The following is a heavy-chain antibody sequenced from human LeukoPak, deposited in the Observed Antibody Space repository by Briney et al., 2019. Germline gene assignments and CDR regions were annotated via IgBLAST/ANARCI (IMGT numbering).Heavy chain of an antibody. V-gene: IGHV1-2*02. CDR2: INPNSGGT. Sequence: ASVKVSCKPSGYTFTGYFIHWVRQAPGQGLEWMGWINPNSGGTNYAQKFQSRVTMTRDTSINTAYMDLSRLRSNDTAVYYCARDLRDCSSTSCLYYWGQGTLVTVSS. CDR3: ARDLRDCSSTSCLYY. J-gene: IGHJ4*02. CDR1: GYTFTGYF. D-gene: IGHD2-2*01.